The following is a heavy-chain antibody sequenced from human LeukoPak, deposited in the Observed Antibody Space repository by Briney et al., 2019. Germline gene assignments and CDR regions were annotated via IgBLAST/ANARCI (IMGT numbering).Heavy chain of an antibody. V-gene: IGHV4-4*07. D-gene: IGHD1-14*01. CDR1: GGSISSYY. J-gene: IGHJ5*02. Sequence: SETLSLTCTVSGGSISSYYWSWIRQPAGKGLEWTGRIYTSGSTNYNPSLKSRVAMSVDTSKNQFSLKLSSVTAADTAVYYCARERTLASLDPWGQGTLVTVSS. CDR3: ARERTLASLDP. CDR2: IYTSGST.